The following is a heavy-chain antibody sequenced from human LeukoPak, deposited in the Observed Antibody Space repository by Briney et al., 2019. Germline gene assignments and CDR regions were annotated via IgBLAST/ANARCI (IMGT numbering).Heavy chain of an antibody. CDR3: ARGQEYYYDSSAYSKFDY. J-gene: IGHJ4*02. CDR1: GFTFNNYG. D-gene: IGHD3-22*01. CDR2: IWYDGSNK. Sequence: PGRSLRLPCAASGFTFNNYGMHWVRQAPGKGLEWVAAIWYDGSNKYYADSVKGRFTISRDNSKNTLYLQMNSLRAEDTALYYCARGQEYYYDSSAYSKFDYWGQGTLVTVSS. V-gene: IGHV3-33*01.